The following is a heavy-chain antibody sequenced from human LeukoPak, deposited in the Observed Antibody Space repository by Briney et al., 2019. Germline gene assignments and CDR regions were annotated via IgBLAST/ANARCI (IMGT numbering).Heavy chain of an antibody. V-gene: IGHV4-61*01. J-gene: IGHJ3*02. Sequence: PSETLSLTCTVSGGSISSSSYYWGWIRQPPGKGLEWIGYIYYSGSTNYNPSLKSRVTISVDTSKNQFSLKLSSVTAADTAVYYCARDPSSGYYSGDAFDIWGQGTMVTVSS. D-gene: IGHD3-22*01. CDR3: ARDPSSGYYSGDAFDI. CDR2: IYYSGST. CDR1: GGSISSSSYY.